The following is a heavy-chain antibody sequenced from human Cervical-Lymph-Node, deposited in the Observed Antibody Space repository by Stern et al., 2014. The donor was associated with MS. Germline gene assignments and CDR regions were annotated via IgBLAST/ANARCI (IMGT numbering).Heavy chain of an antibody. D-gene: IGHD3-10*01. V-gene: IGHV2-5*02. Sequence: QITLKESGPTLVKPTQTLTLTCTFSGFSLKTSGVGVAWIRQPPGKALEWLALIYWDDDKRYSPSLESRLTITKDTSKNQVVLTMTNMXXXXTATYYCAFRPGFGDLNYFAPWGQGTLVAVSS. J-gene: IGHJ5*02. CDR2: IYWDDDK. CDR3: AFRPGFGDLNYFAP. CDR1: GFSLKTSGVG.